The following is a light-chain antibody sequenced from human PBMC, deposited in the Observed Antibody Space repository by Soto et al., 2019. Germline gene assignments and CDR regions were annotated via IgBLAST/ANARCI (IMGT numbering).Light chain of an antibody. Sequence: VMTQSPDTLSLSPGESASLSCRASQSVRTYLAWFQQKPGQAPGLLIYGASARAPGVPARFSGRGSGTEFTLTISNLQSEDFAIYYCQQYDNWPPVTFGPGTKVDLK. V-gene: IGKV3-15*01. CDR3: QQYDNWPPVT. CDR2: GAS. CDR1: QSVRTY. J-gene: IGKJ1*01.